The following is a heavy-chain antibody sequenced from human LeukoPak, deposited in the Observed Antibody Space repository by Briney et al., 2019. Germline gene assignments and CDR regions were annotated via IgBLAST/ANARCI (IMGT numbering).Heavy chain of an antibody. J-gene: IGHJ3*01. CDR1: GDSISGYY. D-gene: IGHD3-22*01. CDR3: AREAYYYDGSGYWVGAFDV. Sequence: SETLSLTCTVSGDSISGYYWTWIRQPAGKGLEWIGRIYTSGSTNYNPSLKSRVTMSVDTSKNQFSLKLSSVTAADTAVYYCAREAYYYDGSGYWVGAFDVWGQGTVVTVSS. CDR2: IYTSGST. V-gene: IGHV4-4*07.